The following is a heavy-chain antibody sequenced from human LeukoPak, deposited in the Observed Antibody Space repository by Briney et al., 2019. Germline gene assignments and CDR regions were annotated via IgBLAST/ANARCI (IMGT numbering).Heavy chain of an antibody. V-gene: IGHV1-8*01. J-gene: IGHJ4*02. CDR2: MNPNSGNT. CDR1: GYTFTSYD. D-gene: IGHD3-10*01. Sequence: GASVKVSCKASGYTFTSYDINWVRQATGQGLEWMGWMNPNSGNTGYAQKFQGRVTMTRNTSISTAYMELSSLRSEDTAVYYCARGGHGVSGSPYYFDYWGQGTLVTVSS. CDR3: ARGGHGVSGSPYYFDY.